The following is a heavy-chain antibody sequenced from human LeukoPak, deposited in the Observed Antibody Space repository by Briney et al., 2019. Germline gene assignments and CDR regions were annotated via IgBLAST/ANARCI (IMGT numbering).Heavy chain of an antibody. V-gene: IGHV4-39*07. CDR3: ARDGLGYCSSTSCYSNYYYGMDV. Sequence: SETLSLTCTVSGGSISSSSYYWGWIRQPPGKGLEWIGSIYYSGGTYYNPSLKSRVTISVDTSKNQFSLKLSSVTAADTAVYYCARDGLGYCSSTSCYSNYYYGMDVWGQGTTVTVSS. D-gene: IGHD2-2*02. J-gene: IGHJ6*02. CDR1: GGSISSSSYY. CDR2: IYYSGGT.